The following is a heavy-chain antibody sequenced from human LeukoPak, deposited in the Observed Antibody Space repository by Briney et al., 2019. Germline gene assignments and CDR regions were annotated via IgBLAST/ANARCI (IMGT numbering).Heavy chain of an antibody. CDR1: GGTFSSYA. CDR2: IIPIFGTA. Sequence: SVKVSCKASGGTFSSYAISWVRQAPGQGLEWMGGIIPIFGTANYAQKFQGRVTMTRDTSTSTVYMELSSLRSEDTAVYYCARSSPPMTTVTTCDYWGQGTLVTVSS. V-gene: IGHV1-69*05. J-gene: IGHJ4*02. CDR3: ARSSPPMTTVTTCDY. D-gene: IGHD4-17*01.